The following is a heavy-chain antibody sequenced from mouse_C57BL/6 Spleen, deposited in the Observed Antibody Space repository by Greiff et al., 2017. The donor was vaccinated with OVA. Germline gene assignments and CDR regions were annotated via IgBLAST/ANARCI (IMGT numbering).Heavy chain of an antibody. CDR1: GYTFTSYW. CDR2: IDPSDSYT. V-gene: IGHV1-50*01. CDR3: ARGDSPSYFDV. D-gene: IGHD2-12*01. J-gene: IGHJ1*03. Sequence: QVQLQQPGAELVKPGASVKLSCKASGYTFTSYWMQWVKQRPGQGLEWIGEIDPSDSYTNYNQKFKGKATWTVDTSSSTAYMQLSSLTSEDSAVYYCARGDSPSYFDVGGTGTTVTVSS.